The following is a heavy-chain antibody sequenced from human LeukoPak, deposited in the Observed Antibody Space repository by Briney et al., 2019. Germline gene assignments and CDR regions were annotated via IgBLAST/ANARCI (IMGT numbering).Heavy chain of an antibody. CDR1: GFTFSSYE. CDR3: ARAGGGYTFYYYYYMDV. D-gene: IGHD5-12*01. CDR2: ISSSGSTI. Sequence: GGSLRLSCAASGFTFSSYEMNWVRQAPGKGLEWVSYISSSGSTIYYADSVKGRFTISRDNAKNSLYLQMNSLRAEDTAVYYCARAGGGYTFYYYYYMDVWGKGTTVTISS. V-gene: IGHV3-48*03. J-gene: IGHJ6*03.